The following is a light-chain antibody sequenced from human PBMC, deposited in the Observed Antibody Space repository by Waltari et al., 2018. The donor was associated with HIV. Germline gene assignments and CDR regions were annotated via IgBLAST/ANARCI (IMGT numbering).Light chain of an antibody. V-gene: IGLV2-18*02. CDR2: EVT. J-gene: IGLJ3*02. CDR1: SSDIGSYNR. Sequence: QSTLTQPPSVSGSLGQSVTIACSGTSSDIGSYNRGSWYQQPPGTSPKLIIYEVTNRPSGVAVRFSGSKSGNTASLTSSGLQAEDEADYYCSSYTTSSTWVFGGGTQLTVL. CDR3: SSYTTSSTWV.